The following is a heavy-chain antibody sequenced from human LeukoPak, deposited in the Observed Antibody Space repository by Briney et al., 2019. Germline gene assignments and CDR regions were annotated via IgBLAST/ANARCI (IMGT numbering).Heavy chain of an antibody. D-gene: IGHD3-3*01. CDR3: ARDSAAIFGVS. CDR2: INPNSGGT. V-gene: IGHV1-2*02. CDR1: GYIFTRYY. J-gene: IGHJ5*02. Sequence: ASVKVSCKASGYIFTRYYMHWVRQAPGQGLEWMGWINPNSGGTNYAQKFQGRVTMTRDTSISTAYMELSRLRSDDTAVYYCARDSAAIFGVSWGQGTLVTVSS.